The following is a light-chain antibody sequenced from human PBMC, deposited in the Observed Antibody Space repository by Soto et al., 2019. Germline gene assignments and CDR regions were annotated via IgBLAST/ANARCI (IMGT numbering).Light chain of an antibody. CDR3: QQYYSTLPFT. V-gene: IGKV4-1*01. Sequence: DIVMTQSPDSLAVSLGERATINCKSSQSVLYSSNNKNYVAWYQQKPGQPPKLLIYWASTRDSGVPDRFRGSGSWTDFTLTISSLQAEDVAVYYCQQYYSTLPFTFGQGTKLEIK. J-gene: IGKJ2*01. CDR1: QSVLYSSNNKNY. CDR2: WAS.